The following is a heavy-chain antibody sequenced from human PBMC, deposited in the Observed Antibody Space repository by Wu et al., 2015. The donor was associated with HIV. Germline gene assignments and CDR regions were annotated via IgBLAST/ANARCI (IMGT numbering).Heavy chain of an antibody. J-gene: IGHJ4*02. CDR1: GATFSNYA. V-gene: IGHV1-69*05. CDR3: ARDGRGYYYDSSGYYFLY. Sequence: QVHLLQSGAEVKKSGSSVRVSCKASGATFSNYALSWVRQAPGQGLEWMGRLIPMYGAADYAQKFQGRVTITTDASTNTAYMELSSLRSEDTAVYYCARDGRGYYYDSSGYYFLYWGQGTLVSVSS. D-gene: IGHD3-22*01. CDR2: LIPMYGAA.